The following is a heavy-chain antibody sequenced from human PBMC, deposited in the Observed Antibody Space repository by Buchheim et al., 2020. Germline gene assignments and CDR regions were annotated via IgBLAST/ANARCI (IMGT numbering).Heavy chain of an antibody. Sequence: QVQLQQWGAGWLKPSDTLSLTCTVYGGSFSGYYWSWIRQPPGKGLEWIGEITQSVRTSYNPSLKSRVTISADHSKNQFSLNLSYVTAADTAVYYCARGGGYSYGYSYYYYGMDVWGQGTT. CDR1: GGSFSGYY. CDR3: ARGGGYSYGYSYYYYGMDV. CDR2: ITQSVRT. D-gene: IGHD5-18*01. V-gene: IGHV4-34*01. J-gene: IGHJ6*02.